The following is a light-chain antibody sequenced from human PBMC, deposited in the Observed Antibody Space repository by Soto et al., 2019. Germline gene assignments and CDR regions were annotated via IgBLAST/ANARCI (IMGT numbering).Light chain of an antibody. Sequence: QSVLTQPPSASGTPGQRVTISCSGSNSNIGINTVNWYQQLPGTAPKLLIYTNYQRPSGVPDRFSGSKSGTSASLAISGLQSEDEADYYCAAWDDSLNGVVFGGGTQLTVL. J-gene: IGLJ2*01. CDR3: AAWDDSLNGVV. CDR1: NSNIGINT. CDR2: TNY. V-gene: IGLV1-44*01.